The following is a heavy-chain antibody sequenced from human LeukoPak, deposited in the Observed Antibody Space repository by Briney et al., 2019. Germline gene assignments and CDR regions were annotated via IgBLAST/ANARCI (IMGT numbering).Heavy chain of an antibody. CDR1: GGSFSGYY. D-gene: IGHD6-6*01. CDR3: ARDSSFRALGY. CDR2: INHSGST. J-gene: IGHJ4*02. V-gene: IGHV4-34*01. Sequence: SETLSLTCAVYGGSFSGYYWSWIRQPPGKGLEWIGEINHSGSTNYNPSLKGRVTISVDTSKNQFSLKLSSVTAADTAVYYCARDSSFRALGYWGQGTLVTVSS.